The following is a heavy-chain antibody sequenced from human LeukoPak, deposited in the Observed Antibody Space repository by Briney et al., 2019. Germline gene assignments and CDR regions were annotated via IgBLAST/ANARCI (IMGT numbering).Heavy chain of an antibody. CDR3: AKAQNGSGSYAFDY. Sequence: GRSLRLSCAASGFTFSSYAMHWVRQAPGKGLEWVAVISYDGSNKYYADSVKGRFTISRDNSKNTLYLQMNSLRAEDTAVYYCAKAQNGSGSYAFDYWGQGTLVTVSS. CDR1: GFTFSSYA. V-gene: IGHV3-30*04. D-gene: IGHD3-10*01. CDR2: ISYDGSNK. J-gene: IGHJ4*02.